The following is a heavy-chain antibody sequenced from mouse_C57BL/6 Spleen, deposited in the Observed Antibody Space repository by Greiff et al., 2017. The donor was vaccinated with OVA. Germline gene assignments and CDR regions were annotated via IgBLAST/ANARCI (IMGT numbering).Heavy chain of an antibody. D-gene: IGHD1-1*01. CDR3: ARFYDGSSYVPGWYFDV. V-gene: IGHV1-82*01. CDR1: GYAFSSSW. Sequence: QVQLQQSGPELVKPGASVKISCKASGYAFSSSWMNWVKQRPGKGLEWIGRIYPGDGDTNYNGKFKGKATLTADKSSSTASMQLSSLTSEDSAVYFWARFYDGSSYVPGWYFDVWGTGTTVTVSS. J-gene: IGHJ1*03. CDR2: IYPGDGDT.